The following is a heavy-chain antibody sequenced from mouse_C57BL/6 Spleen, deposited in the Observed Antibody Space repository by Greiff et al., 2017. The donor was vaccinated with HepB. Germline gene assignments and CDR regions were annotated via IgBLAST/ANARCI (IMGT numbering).Heavy chain of an antibody. Sequence: VQLQQSGPELVKPGASVKIPCKASRYTFTDYNMDWVKQSHGKSLEWIGDINPNNGGTIYNQKFKGKATLTVDKSSSTAYMELRSLTSEDTAVYYCARSLYSNYAMDYWGQGTSVTVSS. CDR2: INPNNGGT. J-gene: IGHJ4*01. V-gene: IGHV1-18*01. CDR1: RYTFTDYN. CDR3: ARSLYSNYAMDY. D-gene: IGHD2-5*01.